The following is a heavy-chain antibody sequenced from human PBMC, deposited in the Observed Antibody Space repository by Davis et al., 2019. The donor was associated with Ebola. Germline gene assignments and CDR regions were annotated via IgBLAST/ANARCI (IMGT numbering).Heavy chain of an antibody. J-gene: IGHJ4*02. D-gene: IGHD5-18*01. Sequence: ESLKISCAASGFTFSGSAMHWVRQASGKGLEWVGRIRSKANSYATAYAASVKGRFTISRDDSKNTAYLQMNSLKTEDTAVYYRTTTSGDTASNYWGQGTLVTVSS. CDR3: TTTSGDTASNY. CDR1: GFTFSGSA. V-gene: IGHV3-73*01. CDR2: IRSKANSYAT.